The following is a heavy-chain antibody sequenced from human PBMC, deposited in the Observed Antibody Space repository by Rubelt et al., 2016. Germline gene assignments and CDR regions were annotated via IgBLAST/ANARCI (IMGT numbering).Heavy chain of an antibody. CDR2: SGST. Sequence: SGSTYYNPSLKSRVTISVDTSKNQFSLKLSSVTAADTAVYYCARGPLGGSGSYYYYYYMDVWGKGTTVTVSS. J-gene: IGHJ6*03. V-gene: IGHV4-39*07. D-gene: IGHD3-10*01. CDR3: ARGPLGGSGSYYYYYYMDV.